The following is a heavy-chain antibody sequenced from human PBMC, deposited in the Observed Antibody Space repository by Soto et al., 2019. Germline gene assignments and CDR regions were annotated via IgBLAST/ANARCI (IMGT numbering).Heavy chain of an antibody. V-gene: IGHV4-31*03. CDR2: IYYSGST. CDR1: GGSISSGGYY. CDR3: ARDKTQTGYSSSWYDYYYMDV. D-gene: IGHD6-13*01. Sequence: SETLSLTCTVSGGSISSGGYYWSWIRQHPGKGLEWIGYIYYSGSTYYNPSLQSRVTISVDTSKNQFSLKLSSVTAADTAVYYCARDKTQTGYSSSWYDYYYMDVWGKGTTVTVSS. J-gene: IGHJ6*03.